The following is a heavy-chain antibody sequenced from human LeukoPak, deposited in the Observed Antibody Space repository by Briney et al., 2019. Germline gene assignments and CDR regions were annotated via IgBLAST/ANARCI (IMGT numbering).Heavy chain of an antibody. J-gene: IGHJ4*02. CDR2: IYYSGST. CDR1: GGSISSYY. CDR3: ARTAGGVRGSYYFDY. D-gene: IGHD3-10*01. V-gene: IGHV4-59*01. Sequence: PSETLSLTCTVSGGSISSYYWSWIRQPPGKGLEWIGYIYYSGSTNYNPSLKSRVTISVDTSKKQFSLKLRSVTAADTAVYYCARTAGGVRGSYYFDYWGQGTLVTVSS.